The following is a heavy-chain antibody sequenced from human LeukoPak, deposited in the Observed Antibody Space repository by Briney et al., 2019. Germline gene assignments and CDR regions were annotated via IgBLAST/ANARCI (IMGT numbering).Heavy chain of an antibody. J-gene: IGHJ4*02. V-gene: IGHV4-30-2*01. Sequence: SQTLSLTCAVSGGSISSGGYSWSWIRQPPGKGLEWIGYIYHSGSTYYNPSLKSRVTISVDRSKNQFSLKLSSVTAADTAVYYCARVGDDYSNYWALDYWGRGTLVTVSS. CDR3: ARVGDDYSNYWALDY. CDR2: IYHSGST. CDR1: GGSISSGGYS. D-gene: IGHD4-11*01.